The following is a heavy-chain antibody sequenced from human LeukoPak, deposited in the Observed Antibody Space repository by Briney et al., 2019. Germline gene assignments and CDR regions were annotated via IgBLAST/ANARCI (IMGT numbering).Heavy chain of an antibody. CDR2: IRAYNGNT. CDR1: GYTFTGYY. D-gene: IGHD3-22*01. V-gene: IGHV1-18*04. J-gene: IGHJ3*02. Sequence: ASVKVSCKASGYTFTGYYMHWVRQAPGQGLEWMGWIRAYNGNTNYAQKLQGRVTMTTDTSTSTAYMELRSLRSDDTAVYYCARVPTDYYDSSGYFEPFDIWGHGTMVTVSS. CDR3: ARVPTDYYDSSGYFEPFDI.